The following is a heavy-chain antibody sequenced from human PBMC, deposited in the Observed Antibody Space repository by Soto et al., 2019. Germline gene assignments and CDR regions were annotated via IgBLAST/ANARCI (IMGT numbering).Heavy chain of an antibody. Sequence: SETLSLTCTVSVGSISGSDYYWGWIRQSPGKGLEWIGSINYSGSAHYNLSLKSRVTISVDTSNNQFSLKLTSVTAADTAVYYCARTLYCSTGSCYRFDPWGQGLLVTVSS. CDR1: VGSISGSDYY. D-gene: IGHD2-2*01. J-gene: IGHJ5*02. CDR3: ARTLYCSTGSCYRFDP. V-gene: IGHV4-39*01. CDR2: INYSGSA.